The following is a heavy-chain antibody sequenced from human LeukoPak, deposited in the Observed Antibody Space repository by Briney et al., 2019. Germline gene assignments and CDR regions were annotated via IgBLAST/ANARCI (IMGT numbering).Heavy chain of an antibody. CDR3: ARGPYYHDSTGYSAEYFQH. CDR2: IIPIFGTA. CDR1: GGTFSSYA. Sequence: ASVKVSCKASGGTFSSYAISWVRQAPGQGLEWMGGIIPIFGTANYAQKFQGRVTITADESTSTAYMELSSLRSEDTAVYFCARGPYYHDSTGYSAEYFQHWGQGTLVTVSS. J-gene: IGHJ1*01. V-gene: IGHV1-69*13. D-gene: IGHD3-22*01.